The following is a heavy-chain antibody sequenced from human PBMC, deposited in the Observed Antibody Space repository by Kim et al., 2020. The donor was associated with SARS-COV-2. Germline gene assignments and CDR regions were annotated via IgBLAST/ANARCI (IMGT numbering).Heavy chain of an antibody. J-gene: IGHJ4*02. CDR3: AKDLGYSSG. V-gene: IGHV3-30*18. CDR2: ISYDGSNK. CDR1: GFTFSSYG. Sequence: GGSLRLSCAASGFTFSSYGMHWVRQAPGKGLEWVAVISYDGSNKYYADSVKGRFTISRDNSKNTLYLQMNSLRAEDTAVYYCAKDLGYSSGWGQGTLVTVSS. D-gene: IGHD6-19*01.